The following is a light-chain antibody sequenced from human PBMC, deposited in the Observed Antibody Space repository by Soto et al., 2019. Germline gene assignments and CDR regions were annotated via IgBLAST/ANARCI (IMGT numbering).Light chain of an antibody. CDR1: QSITY. CDR2: AAS. CDR3: QQSYSTPPIT. Sequence: DIQMTQSPSSLSASVGDRVTITCRASQSITYLNWYQQKPGKAPKLLIYAASSLQSGVPSRFSGSGSGTHFTLTISSLQPEDFASYYCQQSYSTPPITFGQGTRLEIK. V-gene: IGKV1-39*01. J-gene: IGKJ5*01.